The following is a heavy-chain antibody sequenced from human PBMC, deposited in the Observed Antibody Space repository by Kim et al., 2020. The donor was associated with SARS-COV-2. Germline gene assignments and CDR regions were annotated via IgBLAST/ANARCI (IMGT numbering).Heavy chain of an antibody. V-gene: IGHV3-64*01. Sequence: GGSLRLSCAASGFTFSSYAMHWVRQAPGKGLEYVSAISSNGSSTYYANSVKGRFTISRDNSKNTLYLQMGSLRAEDMAVYYCARDSAITIVGVVIINYYYGMDVWGQGTTVTVSS. CDR2: ISSNGSST. D-gene: IGHD3-3*01. J-gene: IGHJ6*02. CDR3: ARDSAITIVGVVIINYYYGMDV. CDR1: GFTFSSYA.